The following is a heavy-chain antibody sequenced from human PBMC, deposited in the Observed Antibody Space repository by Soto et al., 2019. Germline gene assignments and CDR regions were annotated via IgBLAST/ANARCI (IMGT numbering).Heavy chain of an antibody. J-gene: IGHJ3*02. CDR3: ASTSGSFDGHDAFDI. D-gene: IGHD1-26*01. CDR1: GGSISSYY. V-gene: IGHV4-59*01. Sequence: SETLSLTCTVSGGSISSYYWSWIRQPPGKGLEWIGYIYYSGSTNYNPSLKSRVTISVDTSKNQFSLKLSSVTAADTAVYYCASTSGSFDGHDAFDIWGQGTMVT. CDR2: IYYSGST.